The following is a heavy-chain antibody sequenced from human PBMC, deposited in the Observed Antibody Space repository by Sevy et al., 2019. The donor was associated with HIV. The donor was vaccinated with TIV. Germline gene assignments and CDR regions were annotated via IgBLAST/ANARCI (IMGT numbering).Heavy chain of an antibody. J-gene: IGHJ4*02. CDR1: GYSFTDHY. CDR2: INPNSGGR. Sequence: ASVKVSCKASGYSFTDHYIHWVRQAPGQGLEWMGWINPNSGGRNEERKFQGRLTMTRDTSIKTAYMERSRLRFDDTAMYYCARDKRGYNTPLKGGIDYWGQGTVVTVSS. V-gene: IGHV1-2*02. D-gene: IGHD3-3*01. CDR3: ARDKRGYNTPLKGGIDY.